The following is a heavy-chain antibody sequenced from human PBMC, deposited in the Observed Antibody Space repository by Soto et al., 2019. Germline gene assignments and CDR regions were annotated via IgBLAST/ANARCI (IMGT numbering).Heavy chain of an antibody. CDR1: GFTFSSYS. D-gene: IGHD6-6*01. Sequence: AGGSLRLSCAAFGFTFSSYSMHWVRQTPGKGLEWVAVISYDGSNKYYADSVKGRFTISRDNSKNTLYLQMTTLRPEDTAVYYCARVYSSLDYGIDYWGQGTLVTVSS. CDR3: ARVYSSLDYGIDY. CDR2: ISYDGSNK. J-gene: IGHJ4*02. V-gene: IGHV3-30-3*01.